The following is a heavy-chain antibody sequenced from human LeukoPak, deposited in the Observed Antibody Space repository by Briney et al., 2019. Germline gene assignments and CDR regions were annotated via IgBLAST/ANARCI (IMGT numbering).Heavy chain of an antibody. V-gene: IGHV3-53*01. D-gene: IGHD1-26*01. CDR2: IYSDNT. CDR1: GFTVSSNS. Sequence: GGSLRLSCTVSGFTVSSNSMSWVRQAPGEGLEWVSFIYSDNTHYSDSVKGRFTISRDNSKNTLYLQMNSLRAEDTAVYYCAKRSGINYGYFDSWGQGTLVTVSS. CDR3: AKRSGINYGYFDS. J-gene: IGHJ4*02.